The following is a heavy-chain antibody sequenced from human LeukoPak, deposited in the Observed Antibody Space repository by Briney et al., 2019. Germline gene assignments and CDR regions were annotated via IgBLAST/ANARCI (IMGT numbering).Heavy chain of an antibody. Sequence: ASVKVSCKASGYTFTSYGISWVRQAPGQGLKWMGWISAYNGNTNYAQKLQGRVTMTTDTSTSTAYMELRSLRSDDTAVYYCARETDVIAARAQDCWGQGTLVTVSS. D-gene: IGHD6-6*01. V-gene: IGHV1-18*01. CDR3: ARETDVIAARAQDC. CDR1: GYTFTSYG. J-gene: IGHJ4*02. CDR2: ISAYNGNT.